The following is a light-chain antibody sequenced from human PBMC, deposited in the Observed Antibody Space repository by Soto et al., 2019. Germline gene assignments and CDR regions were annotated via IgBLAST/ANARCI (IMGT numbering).Light chain of an antibody. V-gene: IGKV3-20*01. Sequence: ETLVTQSPATLSVSPGERATLSCRASQSVNNNLAWYQQKLGQAPRVLIYGASSRATGIPDRFSGSGSETDFTLTISRLEPEDFAVYYCQQYGSSPWTFGQGTKVDIK. J-gene: IGKJ1*01. CDR2: GAS. CDR1: QSVNNN. CDR3: QQYGSSPWT.